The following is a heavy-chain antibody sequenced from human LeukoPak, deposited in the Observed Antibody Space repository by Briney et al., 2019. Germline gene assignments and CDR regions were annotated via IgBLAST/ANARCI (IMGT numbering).Heavy chain of an antibody. Sequence: PGGSLRLSCAASGFTFSGYAMSWVRQAPGKGLEWVSAISGSGGSTYYADSVKGRFTISRDNSKNTLYLQMNSLRAEDTAVYYCAKDMIYGSGSYYNPIFDYWGQGTLVTVSS. CDR2: ISGSGGST. D-gene: IGHD3-10*01. V-gene: IGHV3-23*01. J-gene: IGHJ4*02. CDR1: GFTFSGYA. CDR3: AKDMIYGSGSYYNPIFDY.